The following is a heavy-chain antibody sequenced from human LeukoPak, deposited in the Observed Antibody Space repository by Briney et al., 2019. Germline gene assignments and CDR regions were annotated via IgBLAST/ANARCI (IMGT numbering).Heavy chain of an antibody. D-gene: IGHD5/OR15-5a*01. CDR1: GGSFSGYY. CDR2: INHSGST. V-gene: IGHV4-34*01. CDR3: VKNGVYALSH. Sequence: PSETLSLTCAVYGGSFSGYYWSWIRQPPGKGLEWIGEINHSGSTNYNPSLKSRVTISADTSKNQFSLKLSSVTAADTAVYYCVKNGVYALSHWGQGALVTVSS. J-gene: IGHJ4*02.